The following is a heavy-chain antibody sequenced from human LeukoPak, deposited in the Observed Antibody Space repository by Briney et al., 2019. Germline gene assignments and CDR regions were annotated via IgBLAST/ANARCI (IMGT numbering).Heavy chain of an antibody. V-gene: IGHV4-30-4*01. CDR1: GGSISSGDDY. D-gene: IGHD2-15*01. CDR2: FYYSGTT. J-gene: IGHJ4*02. Sequence: SQTLSLTCTVSGGSISSGDDYWSWIRQPPGKGLEWIGSFYYSGTTYYNPSLKSRASISVDTSKNQFSLKLSSVTAADTALYFCARLVGYYSRGSCYHFDYWGQRSLVTVSS. CDR3: ARLVGYYSRGSCYHFDY.